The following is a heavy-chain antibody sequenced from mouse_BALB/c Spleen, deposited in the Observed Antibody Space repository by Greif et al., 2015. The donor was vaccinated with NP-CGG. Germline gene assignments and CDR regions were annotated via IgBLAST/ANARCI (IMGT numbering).Heavy chain of an antibody. CDR2: INSNGGST. V-gene: IGHV5-6-3*01. J-gene: IGHJ2*01. CDR1: GFTFSSYG. CDR3: ARAYGNPYYFDY. D-gene: IGHD2-1*01. Sequence: EVMLVESGGGLVQPGGSLKLSCAASGFTFSSYGMSWVRQTPDKRLELVATINSNGGSTYYPDSVKGRFTISRDNAKNTLYLQMSSLKSGDTAMYYCARAYGNPYYFDYWGQGTTLTVSS.